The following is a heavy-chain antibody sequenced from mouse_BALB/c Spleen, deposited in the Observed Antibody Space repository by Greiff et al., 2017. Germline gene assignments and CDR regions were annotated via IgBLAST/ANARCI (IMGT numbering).Heavy chain of an antibody. V-gene: IGHV1-5*01. CDR2: IYPGNSDT. J-gene: IGHJ1*01. CDR1: GYSFTSYW. CDR3: TAGWLPRYFDV. Sequence: VQLQQSGTVLARPGASVKMSCKASGYSFTSYWMHWVKQRPGQGLEWIGAIYPGNSDTSYNQKFKGKAKLTAVTSASTAYMELSSLTNEDSAVYYCTAGWLPRYFDVWGAGTTVTVSS. D-gene: IGHD2-3*01.